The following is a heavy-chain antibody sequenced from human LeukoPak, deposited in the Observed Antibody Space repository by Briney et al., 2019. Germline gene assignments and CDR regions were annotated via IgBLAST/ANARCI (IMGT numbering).Heavy chain of an antibody. CDR2: IIPILGIA. J-gene: IGHJ6*02. CDR1: GGTFSSYT. Sequence: ASVKVSCKASGGTFSSYTISWVRQAPGQGLEWMGRIIPILGIANYAQKFQGRVTITADKSTSTAYMELSSLRSEDTAVYYCARGDPGRYYYYGMDVWGQGTTVTVSS. V-gene: IGHV1-69*02. CDR3: ARGDPGRYYYYGMDV.